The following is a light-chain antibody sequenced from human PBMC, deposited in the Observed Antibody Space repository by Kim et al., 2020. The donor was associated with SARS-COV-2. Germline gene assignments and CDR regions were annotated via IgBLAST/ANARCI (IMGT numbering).Light chain of an antibody. Sequence: SYELTQPLSVSVALGQTARITCGGNNIGSKNVHWYQQKPGQAPVLVIYRDSNRPSGIPERFSGSNSGNTATLTISRAQDGDEADYYCQVWDSSTVVFGGGTQLTVL. V-gene: IGLV3-9*01. CDR1: NIGSKN. CDR2: RDS. J-gene: IGLJ2*01. CDR3: QVWDSSTVV.